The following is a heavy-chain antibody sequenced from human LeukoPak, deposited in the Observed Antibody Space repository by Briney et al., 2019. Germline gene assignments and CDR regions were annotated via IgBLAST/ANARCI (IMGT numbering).Heavy chain of an antibody. CDR3: ARPSGSYRNDAFDI. V-gene: IGHV4-59*08. D-gene: IGHD1-26*01. CDR2: IYYSGST. CDR1: GGSISSYY. Sequence: PSETLSLTSTVSGGSISSYYWSWIRQPPGKGLEWIGYIYYSGSTNYNPSLKSRVTISVDTSKNQFSLKLSSVTAADTAVYYCARPSGSYRNDAFDIWGQGTMVTVSS. J-gene: IGHJ3*02.